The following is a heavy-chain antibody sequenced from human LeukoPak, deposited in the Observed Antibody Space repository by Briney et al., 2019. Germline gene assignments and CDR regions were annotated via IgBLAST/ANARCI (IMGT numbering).Heavy chain of an antibody. V-gene: IGHV1-46*01. CDR1: GYTFTNNY. J-gene: IGHJ4*02. CDR2: IYPRDGST. CDR3: ARDQEGFDY. Sequence: GASVKVSCMASGYTFTNNYLHWVRQAPGQGLEWMGMIYPRDGSTSYAQNFQGRVTVTRDTSTTTVRMELRGLRSEDTAVYYCARDQEGFDYWGQGTVVTVSS.